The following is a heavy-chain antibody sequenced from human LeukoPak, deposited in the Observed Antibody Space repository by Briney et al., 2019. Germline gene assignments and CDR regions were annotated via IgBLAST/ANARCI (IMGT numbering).Heavy chain of an antibody. CDR2: MYYSGST. D-gene: IGHD5-18*01. Sequence: SETLSLTCSVSGGSISSSSYYWGWIRQPPGKGLEWIGSMYYSGSTYYNPSLKSRVTISVDTSKNLFSLKLSSVTAADTAVYYCARDRRGYSYGLDYWGQGTLVTVSS. CDR3: ARDRRGYSYGLDY. V-gene: IGHV4-39*07. J-gene: IGHJ4*02. CDR1: GGSISSSSYY.